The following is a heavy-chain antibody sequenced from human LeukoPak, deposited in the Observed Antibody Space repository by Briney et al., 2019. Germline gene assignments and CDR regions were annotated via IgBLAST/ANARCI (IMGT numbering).Heavy chain of an antibody. J-gene: IGHJ4*02. CDR3: ARSPIWSGYSYYFDY. CDR1: GGSFSGYY. V-gene: IGHV4-34*01. CDR2: TNHSGST. Sequence: SETLSLTCAVYGGSFSGYYWSWIRQPPGKGLEWIGETNHSGSTNYNPSLKSRVTISVDTSKNQFSLKLSSVTAADTAVYYCARSPIWSGYSYYFDYWGQGTLVTVSS. D-gene: IGHD3-3*01.